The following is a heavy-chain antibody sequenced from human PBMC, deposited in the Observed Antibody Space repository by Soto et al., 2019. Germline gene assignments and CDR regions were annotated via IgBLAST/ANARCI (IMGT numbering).Heavy chain of an antibody. V-gene: IGHV3-23*01. CDR2: ISGSGRTT. Sequence: EVQLLESGGGLVQPGGSLRLSCAASGFIFSSYAMSWVRQAPGKGLEWVSAISGSGRTTYYADSVKGRFTISRDNSKNTLYLQMNSLRAEDTAVYYCATYYGDYVLPWFDPWGQGTLVTVSS. J-gene: IGHJ5*02. D-gene: IGHD4-17*01. CDR1: GFIFSSYA. CDR3: ATYYGDYVLPWFDP.